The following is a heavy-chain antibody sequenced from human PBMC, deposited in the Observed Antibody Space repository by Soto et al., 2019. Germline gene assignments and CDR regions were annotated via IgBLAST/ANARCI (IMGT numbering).Heavy chain of an antibody. V-gene: IGHV3-33*01. Sequence: QVQLVESGGGVVQPGRSLRLSCAASGFTFSSYGMHWVRQAPGKGLEWVAVIWYDGSNKYNADSVKGRFTISRDNSKNALDLQMNSLRAEDTAVYYCAREFWSSPFDYWGQGTLVTVSS. J-gene: IGHJ4*02. D-gene: IGHD3-3*01. CDR2: IWYDGSNK. CDR3: AREFWSSPFDY. CDR1: GFTFSSYG.